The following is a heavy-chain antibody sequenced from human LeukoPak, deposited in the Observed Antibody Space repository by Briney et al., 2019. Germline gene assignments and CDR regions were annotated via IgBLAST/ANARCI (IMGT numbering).Heavy chain of an antibody. CDR1: GFTFSTCE. D-gene: IGHD1-1*01. CDR3: ARRPGTLPLDY. V-gene: IGHV3-48*03. CDR2: ISSGGSTI. Sequence: GGSLRLSCAASGFTFSTCEMNWVRQAPGKGLEWVSYISSGGSTIYYADSVKGRFTISRDDAKNSLYLQMNSLRAEDTAVYYCARRPGTLPLDYWGQGTLVTVSS. J-gene: IGHJ4*02.